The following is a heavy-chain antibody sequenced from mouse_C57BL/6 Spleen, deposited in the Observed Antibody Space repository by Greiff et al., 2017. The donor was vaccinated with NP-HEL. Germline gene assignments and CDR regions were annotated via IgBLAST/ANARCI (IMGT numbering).Heavy chain of an antibody. V-gene: IGHV1-20*01. CDR2: INPYNGDT. CDR3: ARCEYYGSSYDFPFAY. CDR1: GYSFTGYF. D-gene: IGHD1-1*01. J-gene: IGHJ3*01. Sequence: EVELQQSGPELVKPGDSVKISCKASGYSFTGYFMNWVMQSHGKSLEWIGRINPYNGDTFYNQKFKGKATLTVDKSSSTAHMELRSLTSEDSAVYYCARCEYYGSSYDFPFAYWGQGTLVTVSA.